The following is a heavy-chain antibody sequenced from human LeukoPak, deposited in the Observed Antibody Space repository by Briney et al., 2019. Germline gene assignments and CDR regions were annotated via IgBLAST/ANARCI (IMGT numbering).Heavy chain of an antibody. CDR2: ICYGVTT. CDR1: GGSISNHY. CDR3: ARSYYYDRSGSRHYYFDS. Sequence: SKTLSLTCTVSGGSISNHYWNWIRHPPGKGLEWIGHICYGVTTNYNPSLKSRVTISVDRPKTQFSLNLSSVTAADTAVYYCARSYYYDRSGSRHYYFDSWGQGTLVTVSS. J-gene: IGHJ4*02. V-gene: IGHV4-59*11. D-gene: IGHD3-22*01.